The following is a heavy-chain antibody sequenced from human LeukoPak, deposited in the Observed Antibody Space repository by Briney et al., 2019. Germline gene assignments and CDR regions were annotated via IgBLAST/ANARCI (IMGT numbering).Heavy chain of an antibody. CDR2: IKEDGSEK. CDR1: GFTFNHYW. CDR3: ARKGRQLWLSFDY. D-gene: IGHD5-18*01. V-gene: IGHV3-7*01. Sequence: GGSLRLSCAASGFTFNHYWMTWVRQAPGKGLEWVANIKEDGSEKYYVDSVRGRFTISRDNAKKSLYLEMNSLRAEDTAVYYCARKGRQLWLSFDYWGQGTLVTVSS. J-gene: IGHJ4*02.